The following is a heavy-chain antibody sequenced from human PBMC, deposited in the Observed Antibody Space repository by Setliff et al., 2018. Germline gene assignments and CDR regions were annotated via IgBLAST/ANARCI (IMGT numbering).Heavy chain of an antibody. J-gene: IGHJ3*01. CDR2: ISPYNDNT. CDR1: GYTFTTYG. V-gene: IGHV1-18*01. CDR3: ARDALKIHYYDSTSYYYGDAFDL. Sequence: GASVKVSCKASGYTFTTYGVSWVRQAPGQGLEWMGWISPYNDNTHYAQKFQGRVTMTTDTSTSTAYMELRSLRSDDTAMYFCARDALKIHYYDSTSYYYGDAFDLWGQGTAVTVSS. D-gene: IGHD3-22*01.